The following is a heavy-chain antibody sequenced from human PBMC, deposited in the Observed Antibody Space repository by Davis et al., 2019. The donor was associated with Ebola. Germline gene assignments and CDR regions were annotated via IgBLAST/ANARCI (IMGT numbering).Heavy chain of an antibody. CDR2: IYYSGST. D-gene: IGHD6-6*01. CDR1: GGSISSHH. J-gene: IGHJ5*02. Sequence: PSETLSLTCNVAGGSISSHHWSWIRQPPGKGLEWIGYIYYSGSTKYNPSLKSRVTISMDTSKNQFSLKLSPVTAADTAVYYCARDWVSSSSGSHWFDPWGPGTLVTVSS. CDR3: ARDWVSSSSGSHWFDP. V-gene: IGHV4-59*11.